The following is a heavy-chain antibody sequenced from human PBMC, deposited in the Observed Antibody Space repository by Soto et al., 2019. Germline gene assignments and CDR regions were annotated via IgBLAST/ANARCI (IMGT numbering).Heavy chain of an antibody. J-gene: IGHJ4*02. D-gene: IGHD3-10*01. CDR2: INPNSGGT. CDR1: GYTSTGYY. V-gene: IGHV1-2*02. Sequence: GASVKVSCKASGYTSTGYYMHWVRQAPGQGLEWMGWINPNSGGTNYAQKFQGRVTMTRDTSISTAYMELSRLRSDDTAVYYCARSFDYYYGSGSFDYWGQGTLVTVSS. CDR3: ARSFDYYYGSGSFDY.